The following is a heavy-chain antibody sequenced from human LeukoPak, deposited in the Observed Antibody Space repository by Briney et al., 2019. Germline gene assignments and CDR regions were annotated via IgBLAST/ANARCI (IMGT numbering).Heavy chain of an antibody. Sequence: GGSLRLSCAASGYTFDDYAMHWVRQAPGKGLEWVAFIRYDGSNKYYADSVKGRFTISRDNSKNTLYLQMNSLRAEDTAVYYCAKDRGQWLAFDYWGQGTLDTVSS. CDR2: IRYDGSNK. D-gene: IGHD6-19*01. V-gene: IGHV3-30*02. CDR1: GYTFDDYA. J-gene: IGHJ4*02. CDR3: AKDRGQWLAFDY.